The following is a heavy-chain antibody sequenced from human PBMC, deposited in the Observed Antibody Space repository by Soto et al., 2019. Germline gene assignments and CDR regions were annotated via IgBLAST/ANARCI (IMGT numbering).Heavy chain of an antibody. Sequence: SEPLYLTCAVYGGSFSGYYWSWIRQPPGKGLEWIGEINHSGSTNYNPSLKSRVTISVDTSKNQFSLKLSSVTAADTAVYYCARGLFSPGDYVPYYFDYWGQGTLVTVAS. CDR1: GGSFSGYY. V-gene: IGHV4-34*01. CDR2: INHSGST. D-gene: IGHD4-17*01. J-gene: IGHJ4*02. CDR3: ARGLFSPGDYVPYYFDY.